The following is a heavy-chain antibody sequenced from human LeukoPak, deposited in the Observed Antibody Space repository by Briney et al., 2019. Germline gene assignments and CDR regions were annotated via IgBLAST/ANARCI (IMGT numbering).Heavy chain of an antibody. Sequence: ASVKVSCKVSGYTFTDYYMHWVQQPPGKGLEWMGLVDPEDGETIYAEKFQGRVTITADTSTDTAYMELSSLRSEDTAVYYCASCLRVTGDPLRWFDPWGQGTLVTVSS. CDR3: ASCLRVTGDPLRWFDP. D-gene: IGHD7-27*01. V-gene: IGHV1-69-2*01. J-gene: IGHJ5*02. CDR2: VDPEDGET. CDR1: GYTFTDYY.